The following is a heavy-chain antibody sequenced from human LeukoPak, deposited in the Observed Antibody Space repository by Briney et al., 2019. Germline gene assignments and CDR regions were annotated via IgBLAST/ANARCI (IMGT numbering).Heavy chain of an antibody. CDR1: GGTFSSYA. CDR3: ARSIGGNKGYYFDY. D-gene: IGHD4-23*01. Sequence: SVKVSCKASGGTFSSYAISWVRQAPGQGLEWMGRIIPILGIANYAQKFQGRVTITADKSTSTAYMELSSLRSEDTAVYYCARSIGGNKGYYFDYWGQGTLVTVSS. J-gene: IGHJ4*02. V-gene: IGHV1-69*04. CDR2: IIPILGIA.